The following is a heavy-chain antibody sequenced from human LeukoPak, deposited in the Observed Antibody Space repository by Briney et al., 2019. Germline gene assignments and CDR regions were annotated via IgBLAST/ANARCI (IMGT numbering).Heavy chain of an antibody. D-gene: IGHD1-26*01. V-gene: IGHV3-74*01. J-gene: IGHJ4*01. CDR1: GFTFSSYW. Sequence: GGCLRLSCAASGFTFSSYWMHWVRQAPGKGLVWVSRINGDGNTINYADSVRGRFTISRDHAKNTLYLQMNSLRAEDTAVYYCARGKSGSYGLEDYLGHGTLVTVSS. CDR3: ARGKSGSYGLEDY. CDR2: INGDGNTI.